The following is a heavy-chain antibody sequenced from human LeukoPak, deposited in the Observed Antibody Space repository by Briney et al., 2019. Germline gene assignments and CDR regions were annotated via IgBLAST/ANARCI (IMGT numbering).Heavy chain of an antibody. CDR3: ARGPLLGWFDP. Sequence: SETLSLTCAVYSGSFSGYYWSWIRQPPGKGLEWIGEINHSGSTNYNPSLKSRATISVDTSKNQFSLKLSSVTAADTAVYYCARGPLLGWFDPWGQGTLVTVSS. V-gene: IGHV4-34*01. CDR1: SGSFSGYY. D-gene: IGHD3-16*01. CDR2: INHSGST. J-gene: IGHJ5*02.